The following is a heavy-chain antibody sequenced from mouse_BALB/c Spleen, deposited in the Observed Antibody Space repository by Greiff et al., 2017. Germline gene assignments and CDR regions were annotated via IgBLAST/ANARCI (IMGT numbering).Heavy chain of an antibody. J-gene: IGHJ2*01. V-gene: IGHV5-17*02. CDR2: ISSGSSTI. Sequence: DVKLVESGGGLVQPGGSRKLSCAASGFTFSSFGMHWVRQAPEKGLEWVAYISSGSSTIYYADTVKGRFTISRDNPKNTLFLQMTSLRSEDTAMYYCARIHYYGYFDYWGQGTTLTVSS. D-gene: IGHD1-2*01. CDR1: GFTFSSFG. CDR3: ARIHYYGYFDY.